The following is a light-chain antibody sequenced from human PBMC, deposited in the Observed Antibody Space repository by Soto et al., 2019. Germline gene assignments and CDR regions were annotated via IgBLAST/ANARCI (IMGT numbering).Light chain of an antibody. CDR3: QQRSNWPSYT. CDR2: DAS. V-gene: IGKV3-11*01. J-gene: IGKJ2*01. Sequence: EIVLTQSPATLSLSPGERATLSCRASQSVSSYLAWYQQKPGQAPRLLIYDASNMATGIPGRFSGSGSGTDFTLTISSLEPEDFALYYCQQRSNWPSYTFGQGTKLEIK. CDR1: QSVSSY.